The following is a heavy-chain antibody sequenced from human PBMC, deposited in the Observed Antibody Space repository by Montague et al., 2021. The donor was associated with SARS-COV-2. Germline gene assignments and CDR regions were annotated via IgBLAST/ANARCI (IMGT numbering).Heavy chain of an antibody. D-gene: IGHD3-10*01. V-gene: IGHV4-34*01. CDR2: INHSTNT. Sequence: SETLSLTCAVYGGSLSGYYWGWIRQPPETGLELICEINHSTNTKYNSSLTSRVTISVDTAKNQFSLKLNSVTAADTAVYYCARLGWFGELSSENWFDPWGQGTLVTVSS. CDR3: ARLGWFGELSSENWFDP. J-gene: IGHJ5*02. CDR1: GGSLSGYY.